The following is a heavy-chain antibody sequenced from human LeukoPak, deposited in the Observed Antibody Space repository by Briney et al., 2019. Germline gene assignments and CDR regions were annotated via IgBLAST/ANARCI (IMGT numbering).Heavy chain of an antibody. Sequence: SVKVSCKASGGTFSSYAISWVRQAPGQGLEWMGGIIPIFGTANYAQKFQGRVTITADESTSTAYMELSSLRSEDTAVYYCARAFIYDSSGYYGYFDYWGQGTLVTVSS. V-gene: IGHV1-69*13. CDR2: IIPIFGTA. CDR1: GGTFSSYA. J-gene: IGHJ4*02. CDR3: ARAFIYDSSGYYGYFDY. D-gene: IGHD3-22*01.